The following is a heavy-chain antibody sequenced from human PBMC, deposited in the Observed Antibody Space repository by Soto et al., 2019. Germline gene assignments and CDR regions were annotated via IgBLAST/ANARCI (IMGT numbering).Heavy chain of an antibody. CDR1: GFPLSTSGVG. D-gene: IGHD6-19*01. Sequence: SGPTLVNPTQTLTLTCIFSGFPLSTSGVGVGWIRQPPGKALEWLALIYWDDDKRYSPSLKSRLTVTKDTSKNQVVLTMTNMDPVDTATYYCAHRSAIAVAGPNFDYWGQGTLVTVSS. V-gene: IGHV2-5*02. J-gene: IGHJ4*02. CDR2: IYWDDDK. CDR3: AHRSAIAVAGPNFDY.